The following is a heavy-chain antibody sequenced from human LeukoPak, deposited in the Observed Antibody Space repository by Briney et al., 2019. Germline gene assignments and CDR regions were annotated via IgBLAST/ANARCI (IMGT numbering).Heavy chain of an antibody. J-gene: IGHJ3*02. CDR2: INPSGGST. D-gene: IGHD3-22*01. V-gene: IGHV1-46*01. CDR3: ARVVWNYYDSSGYGALDI. Sequence: ASVKVSCTAPGYTFTNYYMHWVRQAPGQGLEWLGIINPSGGSTSYAQKFQGRVTMTRDTSTTTVYMELSSLRSEDTAVYYCARVVWNYYDSSGYGALDIWGQGTMVTVSS. CDR1: GYTFTNYY.